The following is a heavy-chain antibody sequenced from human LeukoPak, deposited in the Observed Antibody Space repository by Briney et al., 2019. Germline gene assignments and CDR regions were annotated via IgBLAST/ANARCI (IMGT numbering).Heavy chain of an antibody. D-gene: IGHD3-10*01. Sequence: GASVKVSCKASGYTFTGYYMHWVRQAPGQGLEWMGWINPNSGGTNYAQKFQGWVTMTRDTSISTAYMELSRLRSDDTAVYYCARGILWFGEVDYGMDVWGQGTTVTVSS. CDR1: GYTFTGYY. J-gene: IGHJ6*02. CDR3: ARGILWFGEVDYGMDV. V-gene: IGHV1-2*04. CDR2: INPNSGGT.